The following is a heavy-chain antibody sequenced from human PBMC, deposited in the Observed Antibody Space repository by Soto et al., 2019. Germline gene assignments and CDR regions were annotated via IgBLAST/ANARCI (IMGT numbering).Heavy chain of an antibody. CDR1: GGTFSSYA. CDR2: IIPIFGTA. CDR3: ARLYCSGGSCLGPDYYYYGMDV. D-gene: IGHD2-15*01. Sequence: GASVKVSCKASGGTFSSYAISWVRQAPGQGLEWMGGIIPIFGTANYAQKFQGRVTITADESTSTAYMDLSSLRSEDTAVYYCARLYCSGGSCLGPDYYYYGMDVWGQGTTVTVSS. V-gene: IGHV1-69*13. J-gene: IGHJ6*02.